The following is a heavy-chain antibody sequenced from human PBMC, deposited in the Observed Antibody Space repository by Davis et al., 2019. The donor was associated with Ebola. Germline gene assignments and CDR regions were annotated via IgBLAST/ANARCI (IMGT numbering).Heavy chain of an antibody. J-gene: IGHJ4*02. D-gene: IGHD1-26*01. CDR2: ISGHGDIT. CDR3: ARRVGSRSGFDS. CDR1: GFALSSHA. Sequence: PGGSLRLSCAASGFALSSHAMSWVRQAPEKGLEWVSAISGHGDITHYADSVKGRFTISRDNSKNTLYLQMNSLRADDTAVYYCARRVGSRSGFDSWGQGSLVTVSS. V-gene: IGHV3-23*01.